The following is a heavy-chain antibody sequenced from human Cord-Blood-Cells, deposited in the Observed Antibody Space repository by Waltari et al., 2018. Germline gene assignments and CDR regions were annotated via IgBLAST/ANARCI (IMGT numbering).Heavy chain of an antibody. V-gene: IGHV4-34*01. CDR3: ARGTNWYFDL. CDR2: INHSGST. CDR1: GGSSSGYY. Sequence: QVQLQQWGAGLLKPSETLSLTCAVYGGSSSGYYWSWIRQPPGKGLEWIGEINHSGSTNYNPSLKSRVTISEDTSKNQFSLKLSSVTAADTAVYYCARGTNWYFDLWGRGTLVTVSS. J-gene: IGHJ2*01.